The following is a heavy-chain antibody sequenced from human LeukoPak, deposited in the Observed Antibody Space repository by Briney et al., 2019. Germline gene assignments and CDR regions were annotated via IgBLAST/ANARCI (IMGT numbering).Heavy chain of an antibody. CDR1: GFIFSSYW. CDR3: ARRGVAGSQSFDY. Sequence: GGSLRLSCTASGFIFSSYWMSWVRQAPGKGLEWVANIKQDGSEKYYVDSVKGRFTISRDNAKNSLYLQMNSLRAEDTAVYYCARRGVAGSQSFDYWGQGNLVTVSS. V-gene: IGHV3-7*01. J-gene: IGHJ4*02. CDR2: IKQDGSEK. D-gene: IGHD6-19*01.